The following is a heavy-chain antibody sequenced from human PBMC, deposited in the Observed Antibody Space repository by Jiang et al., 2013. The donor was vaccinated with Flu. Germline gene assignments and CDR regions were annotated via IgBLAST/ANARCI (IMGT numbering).Heavy chain of an antibody. J-gene: IGHJ4*02. Sequence: QLVESGGGVVQPGEVPETLLCSLCVPLQSLWHALGPPGSRQGLQWVAIISPDGNDKYYAESVKGRFTISRDNSKNTLYLQMDRLRPVDTSIYYCSRDGPTPLDYWGLGTLVTVSS. D-gene: IGHD4-23*01. CDR3: SRDGPTPLDY. CDR2: ISPDGNDK. V-gene: IGHV3-30*03. CDR1: VPLQSLW.